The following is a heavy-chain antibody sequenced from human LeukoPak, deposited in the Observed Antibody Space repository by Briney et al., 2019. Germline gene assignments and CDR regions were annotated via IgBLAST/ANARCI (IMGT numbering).Heavy chain of an antibody. Sequence: SETLSLTCTVSGGSISSYYWSWIRQPPGKGLEWIGYIYYSGSTNYNPSLKSRVTISVDTSKSQFSLKLSSVTAADTAVYYCARGAVAVASLDYWGQGTLVTVSS. D-gene: IGHD6-19*01. CDR3: ARGAVAVASLDY. CDR2: IYYSGST. V-gene: IGHV4-59*01. J-gene: IGHJ4*02. CDR1: GGSISSYY.